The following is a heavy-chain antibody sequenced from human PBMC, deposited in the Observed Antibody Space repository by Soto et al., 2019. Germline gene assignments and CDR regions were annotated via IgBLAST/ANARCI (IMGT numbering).Heavy chain of an antibody. CDR3: ARGVGKELMVY. Sequence: ASVKFSCKASGYTFTSYYMHWVRQAPGQGLEWMGLINPSGGSTSYAQKFQGRVTMTRDTSTSTFDMELSSLRSADTAVYYWARGVGKELMVYGGKGTLVTVSS. V-gene: IGHV1-46*01. CDR2: INPSGGST. D-gene: IGHD2-8*01. CDR1: GYTFTSYY. J-gene: IGHJ4*02.